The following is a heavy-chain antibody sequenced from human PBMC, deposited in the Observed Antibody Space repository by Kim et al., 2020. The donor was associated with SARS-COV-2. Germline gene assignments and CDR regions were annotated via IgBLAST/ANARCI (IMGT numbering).Heavy chain of an antibody. Sequence: GGSLRLSCAASGFTFSSYAMSWVRQAPGKGLEWVSAISGSGGSTYYADSVKGRFTISRDNSKNTLYLQMNSLRAEDTAVYYCAKDTPYYYDSSGYLDYYGMDVWGQXTTVTVSS. CDR1: GFTFSSYA. CDR2: ISGSGGST. D-gene: IGHD3-22*01. J-gene: IGHJ6*02. V-gene: IGHV3-23*01. CDR3: AKDTPYYYDSSGYLDYYGMDV.